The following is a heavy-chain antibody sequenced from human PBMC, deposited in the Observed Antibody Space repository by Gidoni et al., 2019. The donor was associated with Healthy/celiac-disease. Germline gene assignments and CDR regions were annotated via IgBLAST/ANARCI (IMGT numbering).Heavy chain of an antibody. Sequence: QVQLVQSGAEVKKPGASVKVSCKASGYTFTSYYMHWVRQAPGQGLEWRGIINPSGGSTSYAQKFQGRVTMTRDTSTSTVYMELSSLRSEDTAVYYCAREEAAIGYFDYWGQGTLVTVSS. CDR3: AREEAAIGYFDY. CDR1: GYTFTSYY. CDR2: INPSGGST. J-gene: IGHJ4*02. D-gene: IGHD2-2*02. V-gene: IGHV1-46*01.